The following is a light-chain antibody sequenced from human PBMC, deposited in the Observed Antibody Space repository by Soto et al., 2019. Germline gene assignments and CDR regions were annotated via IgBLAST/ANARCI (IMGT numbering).Light chain of an antibody. V-gene: IGLV1-40*01. J-gene: IGLJ1*01. CDR1: SSKIGAGSD. CDR2: GNT. CDR3: QTYDSSLSGLYV. Sequence: QSLHTHSPSKSGAPGQRVTISCTGSSSKIGAGSDVHWYHQLPGTAPKLLIYGNTNRPSGVPDRFSGSKSGTSASLAIAGLQSEDEGDYYCQTYDSSLSGLYVFGTGTKVT.